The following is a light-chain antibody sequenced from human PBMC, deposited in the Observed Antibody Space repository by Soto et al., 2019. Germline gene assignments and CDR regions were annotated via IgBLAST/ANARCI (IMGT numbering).Light chain of an antibody. J-gene: IGLJ2*01. Sequence: QSALTQPPSASGSPGQSVTISCTGTPSDVGASNYVSWYQQQPGKAPKLMISEVSKRPSGVPDRFAGSKSGNTASLTVSGLQAEDEADYYCSSSAGTKNMVFGAGTKLTFL. CDR3: SSSAGTKNMV. CDR1: PSDVGASNY. CDR2: EVS. V-gene: IGLV2-8*01.